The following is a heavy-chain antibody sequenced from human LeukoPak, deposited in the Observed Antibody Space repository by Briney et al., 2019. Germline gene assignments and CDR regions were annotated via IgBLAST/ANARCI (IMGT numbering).Heavy chain of an antibody. J-gene: IGHJ6*03. CDR2: IKQDGSEK. V-gene: IGHV3-7*01. CDR3: ARADSSIAARLSRSSIFNYYYYMDV. D-gene: IGHD6-6*01. Sequence: GRSLRLSCAASGFTFSGFAMHWVRQAPGKGLEWVANIKQDGSEKYYVDSVKGRFTISRDNAKNSLYLQMNSLRAEDTAVYYCARADSSIAARLSRSSIFNYYYYMDVWGKGTTVTVSS. CDR1: GFTFSGFA.